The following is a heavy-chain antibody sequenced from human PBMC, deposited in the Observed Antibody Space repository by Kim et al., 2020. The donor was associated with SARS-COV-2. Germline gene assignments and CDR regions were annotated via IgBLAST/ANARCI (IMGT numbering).Heavy chain of an antibody. CDR3: ARSSVRAARPLDY. D-gene: IGHD6-6*01. CDR1: GGSFSGYY. V-gene: IGHV4-34*01. Sequence: SETLSLTCAVYGGSFSGYYWSWIRQPPGKGLEWIGEINHSGSTNYNPSLKSRVTISVDTSKNQFSLKLSSVTAADTAVYYCARSSVRAARPLDYWGQGTLVTVSS. CDR2: INHSGST. J-gene: IGHJ4*02.